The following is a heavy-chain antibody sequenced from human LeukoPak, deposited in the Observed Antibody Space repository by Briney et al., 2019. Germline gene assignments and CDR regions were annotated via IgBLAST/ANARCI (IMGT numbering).Heavy chain of an antibody. Sequence: GGSLRLSCAASGFTFSRYSMSWARQAPGKGLEWVSYISSSSSNIYHADSVKGRFTISRDNAKNSLYLQMNSLRAEDTAVYYCARDPDYYGSGNYYDGSGCWGQGTLVTVSS. CDR1: GFTFSRYS. J-gene: IGHJ4*02. CDR3: ARDPDYYGSGNYYDGSGC. CDR2: ISSSSSNI. D-gene: IGHD3-10*01. V-gene: IGHV3-48*01.